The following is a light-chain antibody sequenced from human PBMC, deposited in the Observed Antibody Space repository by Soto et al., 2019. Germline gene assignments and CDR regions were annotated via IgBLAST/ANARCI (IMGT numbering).Light chain of an antibody. CDR2: GAS. CDR1: ESVSSSY. J-gene: IGKJ2*01. V-gene: IGKV3-20*01. CDR3: QQYDSAYT. Sequence: EIVLTQSPGTLSLSPGERATLSCRASESVSSSYLAWYQQKPGQTPRLLIYGASCRAAGIPDRFSGSGSGTDFSLIISRLEPEDFAVYYCQQYDSAYTFGQGTKLEIK.